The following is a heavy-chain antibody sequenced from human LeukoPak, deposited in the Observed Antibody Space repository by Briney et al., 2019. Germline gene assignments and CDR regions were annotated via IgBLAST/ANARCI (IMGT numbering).Heavy chain of an antibody. CDR1: GFTFRNYA. CDR3: AKDPWNAAVADTNGWFDP. D-gene: IGHD6-19*01. V-gene: IGHV3-23*01. Sequence: GGSLRLSCAASGFTFRNYAMSWVRRAPGKGLEWVSSISGRGGNTFYAQSVKGRFSISRDNSKNTLNLQMDSLRADDTALYFCAKDPWNAAVADTNGWFDPWGQGTLVTASS. CDR2: ISGRGGNT. J-gene: IGHJ5*02.